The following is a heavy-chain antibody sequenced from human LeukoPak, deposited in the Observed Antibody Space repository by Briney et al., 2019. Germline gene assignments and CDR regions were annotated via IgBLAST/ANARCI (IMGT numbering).Heavy chain of an antibody. CDR3: TSTTITFGGVIADY. CDR1: GFTFSGSA. Sequence: PGGSLRLSCAASGFTFSGSAMHWFRQASGKGLEWVGRTRSKANSYATAYAASVKGRFTISRDDSKNTAYLQMNSLKTEDTAVYYCTSTTITFGGVIADYWGQGTLVTVSS. V-gene: IGHV3-73*01. D-gene: IGHD3-16*02. CDR2: TRSKANSYAT. J-gene: IGHJ4*02.